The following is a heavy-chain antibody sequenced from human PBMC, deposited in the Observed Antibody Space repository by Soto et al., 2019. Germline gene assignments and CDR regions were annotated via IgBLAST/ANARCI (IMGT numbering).Heavy chain of an antibody. D-gene: IGHD2-21*02. J-gene: IGHJ4*02. CDR3: ARGRTVVVTAIGY. CDR1: GFTFSSYG. CDR2: IRYDGSNK. V-gene: IGHV3-33*01. Sequence: PGGSLRLSCAASGFTFSSYGMHWVRQAPGKGLEWVAVIRYDGSNKYYADSVKGRFTISRDNSKNTLYLQMNSLRAEDTAVYYCARGRTVVVTAIGYWGQGTLVTVSS.